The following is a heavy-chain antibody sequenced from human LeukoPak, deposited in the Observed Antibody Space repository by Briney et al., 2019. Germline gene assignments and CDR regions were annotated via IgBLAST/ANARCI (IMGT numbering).Heavy chain of an antibody. V-gene: IGHV1-46*01. CDR2: INPIGGTT. D-gene: IGHD1-26*01. CDR1: GYTFTSYY. Sequence: GASVKVSCKASGYTFTSYYMHWVRQAPGQGLEWVGAINPIGGTTTYAQKFQGRVTISVDTSKNQFSLKLSSVTAADTAVYYCARQGSYSAFDIWGQGTMVTVSS. CDR3: ARQGSYSAFDI. J-gene: IGHJ3*02.